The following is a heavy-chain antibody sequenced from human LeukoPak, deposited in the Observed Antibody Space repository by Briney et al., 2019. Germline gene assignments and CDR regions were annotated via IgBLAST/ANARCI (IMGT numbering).Heavy chain of an antibody. Sequence: SGGSPRLSCAASGFTVNTYDMHWVRQAPGEGPEWIAYFGISGTIYYADSVRGRFTISRDNAKNSLFLQMNSLRVDDTAIYYCAGYGVYPYWGQGTPVTVSS. D-gene: IGHD4-17*01. CDR1: GFTVNTYD. V-gene: IGHV3-48*01. CDR3: AGYGVYPY. J-gene: IGHJ4*02. CDR2: FGISGTI.